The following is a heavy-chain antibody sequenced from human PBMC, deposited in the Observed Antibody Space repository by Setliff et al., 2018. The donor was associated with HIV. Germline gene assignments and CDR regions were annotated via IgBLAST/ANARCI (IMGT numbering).Heavy chain of an antibody. D-gene: IGHD3-22*01. CDR1: GASITTDTYY. CDR3: VRGSGYYYFDN. J-gene: IGHJ4*02. Sequence: ETLSLTCTVSGASITTDTYYWAWIRQPPGKGLVWVFGMNTDGSSTRYADSVKGRFTISRDNAKNMLYLQMNSLSADDTAVYYCVRGSGYYYFDNWGQGALVTVSS. V-gene: IGHV3-74*01. CDR2: MNTDGSST.